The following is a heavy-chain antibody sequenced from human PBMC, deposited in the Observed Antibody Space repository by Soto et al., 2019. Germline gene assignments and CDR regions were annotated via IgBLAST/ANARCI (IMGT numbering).Heavy chain of an antibody. CDR1: GGSFSGYY. CDR2: INHSGST. D-gene: IGHD4-17*01. CDR3: AREGLRYYYYGMDV. V-gene: IGHV4-34*01. Sequence: PSETLSLTCAVYGGSFSGYYWSWIRQPPGKGLEWIGEINHSGSTNYNPSLKSRVTISVDTSKNQFSLKLSSVTAADTAVYYCAREGLRYYYYGMDVWGQGTTVTVSS. J-gene: IGHJ6*02.